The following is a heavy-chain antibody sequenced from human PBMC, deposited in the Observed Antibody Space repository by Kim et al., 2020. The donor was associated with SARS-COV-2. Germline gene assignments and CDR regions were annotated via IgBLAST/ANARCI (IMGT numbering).Heavy chain of an antibody. CDR2: SGST. Sequence: SGSTTHIPSLKSRVTISVDNSKNQFSLKLNSVTAADTAVYYCVRESWGMGDWGQGTLVTVSS. D-gene: IGHD3-16*01. CDR3: VRESWGMGD. V-gene: IGHV4-4*02. J-gene: IGHJ4*02.